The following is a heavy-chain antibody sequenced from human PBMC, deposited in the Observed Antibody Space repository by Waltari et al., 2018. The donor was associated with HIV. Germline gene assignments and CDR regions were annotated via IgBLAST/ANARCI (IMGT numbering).Heavy chain of an antibody. CDR3: ARARTATHAFDI. V-gene: IGHV4-34*01. CDR1: GGSFSGSY. J-gene: IGHJ3*02. D-gene: IGHD2-8*02. Sequence: QVQLQQWGAGLLKPSETLSLTCAVYGGSFSGSYWSWTRQPPGKGLEWIGEINHSGSTNYNPSLKSRVTISVDTSKNQFSLKLSSVTAADTAVYYCARARTATHAFDIWGQGTMVTVSS. CDR2: INHSGST.